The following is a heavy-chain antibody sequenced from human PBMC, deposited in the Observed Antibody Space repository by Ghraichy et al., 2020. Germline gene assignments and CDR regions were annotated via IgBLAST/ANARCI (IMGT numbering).Heavy chain of an antibody. D-gene: IGHD3-9*01. CDR2: ISAYNGNT. V-gene: IGHV1-18*04. CDR3: AREGTYYDILTGYPTYYYYMDV. J-gene: IGHJ6*03. Sequence: ASVKVSCKASGYTFTSYGISWVRQAPGQGLEWMGWISAYNGNTNYAQKLQGRVTMTTDTSTSTAYMELRSLRSDDTAVYYCAREGTYYDILTGYPTYYYYMDVWGKGTTVTVSS. CDR1: GYTFTSYG.